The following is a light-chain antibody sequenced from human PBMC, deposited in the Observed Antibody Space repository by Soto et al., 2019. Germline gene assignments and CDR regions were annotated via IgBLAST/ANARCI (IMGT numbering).Light chain of an antibody. CDR2: SAS. J-gene: IGKJ1*01. CDR1: QSVSSD. Sequence: ERVMTQSPATLSVSPGESATLSCRASQSVSSDLDWYQQKPGQAPRLLIYSASTRPTGIPARFSGSGSGTEFTLTISSLQSEDFAVYYCQQYNDWPPWTFGQGTKVEIK. V-gene: IGKV3-15*01. CDR3: QQYNDWPPWT.